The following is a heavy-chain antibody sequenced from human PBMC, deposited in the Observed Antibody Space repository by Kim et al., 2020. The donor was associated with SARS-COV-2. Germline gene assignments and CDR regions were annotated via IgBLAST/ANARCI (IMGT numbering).Heavy chain of an antibody. CDR3: SMDYGPAY. J-gene: IGHJ4*01. D-gene: IGHD3-16*01. Sequence: ASVKVSCKASGYIFIDYYIHWVRQAPGQGLQWMGRVKPSRGGTDYAQKFRGRVSMTRDTSINTAYVELCGLGSDDTAVYYCSMDYGPAYCCHGTLGNVS. CDR1: GYIFIDYY. CDR2: VKPSRGGT. V-gene: IGHV1-2*06.